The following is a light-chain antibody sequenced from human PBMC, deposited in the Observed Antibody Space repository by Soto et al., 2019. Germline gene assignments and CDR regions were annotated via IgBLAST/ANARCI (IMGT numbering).Light chain of an antibody. CDR3: QQYFNWPPQYT. J-gene: IGKJ2*01. Sequence: EIVMTQSPATLSVSPGERATLSCRASQIIANRLAWYQQKPGQAPRLLVYGAFNRATGIPTRFSGSGSATDFTLTITSLQSEDSAIHYCQQYFNWPPQYTFGQGTKLDIK. CDR1: QIIANR. V-gene: IGKV3-15*01. CDR2: GAF.